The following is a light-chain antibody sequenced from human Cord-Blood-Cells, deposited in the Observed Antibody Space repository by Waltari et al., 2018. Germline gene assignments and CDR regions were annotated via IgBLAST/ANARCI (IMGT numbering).Light chain of an antibody. CDR2: GAS. V-gene: IGKV3-15*01. CDR3: QQYNNWPYT. CDR1: QSVSSN. J-gene: IGKJ2*01. Sequence: EIVLTQSPATLSVSPGESATLSCRASQSVSSNLAWYQHKPGQAPSLLIYGASTRATGIPARFSGSGSGTEFTLTISSLQSEDFAVYYCQQYNNWPYTFGQGTKLEIK.